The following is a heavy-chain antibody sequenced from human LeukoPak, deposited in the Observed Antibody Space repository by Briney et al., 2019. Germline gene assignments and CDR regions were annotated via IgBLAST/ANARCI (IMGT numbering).Heavy chain of an antibody. CDR1: GGSISSGGYY. CDR3: ARDRRYDFWSGERSYYMDV. Sequence: SETLSLTCTVSGGSISSGGYYWSWIRQHPGKGLEWIGYIYYSGSTYCNPSLKSRVTISVDTSKNQFSLKLSSVTAADTAVYYCARDRRYDFWSGERSYYMDVWGKGTTVTVSS. D-gene: IGHD3-3*01. V-gene: IGHV4-31*03. CDR2: IYYSGST. J-gene: IGHJ6*03.